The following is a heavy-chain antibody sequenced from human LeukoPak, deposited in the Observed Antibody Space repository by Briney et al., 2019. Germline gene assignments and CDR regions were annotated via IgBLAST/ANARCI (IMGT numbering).Heavy chain of an antibody. CDR2: ISAYNGNT. J-gene: IGHJ3*02. D-gene: IGHD3-22*01. V-gene: IGHV1-18*01. Sequence: ASVKVSCKASGYTFTSYGISWVRQAPGQGLEWMGWISAYNGNTNYAQKLQGRVTMTTDTSTSTAYMELSSLRSDDTAVYYCARDYYDSSGYYYHAFDIWGQGTMVTVSS. CDR3: ARDYYDSSGYYYHAFDI. CDR1: GYTFTSYG.